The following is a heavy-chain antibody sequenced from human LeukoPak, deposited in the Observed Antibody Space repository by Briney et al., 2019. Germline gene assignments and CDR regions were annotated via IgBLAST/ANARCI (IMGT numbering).Heavy chain of an antibody. CDR1: VFTFSTYG. D-gene: IGHD1-26*01. Sequence: GGSLRLSCAASVFTFSTYGMHWVRQAPGKGLEWVAFIRYDGSNKYYADSVKGRFTISRDNSKNTLYLQMNSLRAEDTAVYYCAKDAWSGSYYFDYWGQGTLVTVSS. V-gene: IGHV3-30*02. J-gene: IGHJ4*02. CDR3: AKDAWSGSYYFDY. CDR2: IRYDGSNK.